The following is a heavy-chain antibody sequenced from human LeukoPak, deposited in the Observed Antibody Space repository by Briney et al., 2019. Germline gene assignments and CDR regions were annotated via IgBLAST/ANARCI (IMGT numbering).Heavy chain of an antibody. CDR3: ARERGFIAARYFDY. D-gene: IGHD6-6*01. V-gene: IGHV3-7*01. CDR1: GFTFSSYW. J-gene: IGHJ4*02. CDR2: IKQDGGEK. Sequence: VGSLRLSCAASGFTFSSYWMSWVRQAPGKGRERVANIKQDGGEKYYVGSVKGRFTISRDNAKNSLYLQMNSLRAEDTAVYYCARERGFIAARYFDYWGQGTLVTVSS.